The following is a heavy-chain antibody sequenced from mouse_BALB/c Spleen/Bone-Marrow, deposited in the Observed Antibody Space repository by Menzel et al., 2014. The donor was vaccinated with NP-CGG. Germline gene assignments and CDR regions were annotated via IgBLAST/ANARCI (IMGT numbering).Heavy chain of an antibody. CDR3: ARGGISVDY. CDR1: GYAFSGYW. Sequence: LVESGAELVRPGSSVKISCKASGYAFSGYWMNWVKQRPGQGLEWIGQIYPGDCDTDYNGKFKGKATLTADKSSSTAYMQLSSLTSEDSAVYFCARGGISVDYWGQGTTLTVSS. CDR2: IYPGDCDT. J-gene: IGHJ2*01. V-gene: IGHV1-80*01.